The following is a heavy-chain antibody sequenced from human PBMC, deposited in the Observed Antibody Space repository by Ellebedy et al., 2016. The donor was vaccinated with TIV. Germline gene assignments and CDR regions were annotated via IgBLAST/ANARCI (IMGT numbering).Heavy chain of an antibody. D-gene: IGHD5-24*01. CDR2: LYYSGST. CDR1: GGSISSSSYY. J-gene: IGHJ3*02. CDR3: ARSFDGYNSNAFDI. Sequence: MPGGSLRLSCTVSGGSISSSSYYWSWLRQHPGKGLEWIGYLYYSGSTNYNPSLKSRVTISVHTSKNQFSLNLGSVTAADTAVYYCARSFDGYNSNAFDIWGQGTMVTVSS. V-gene: IGHV4-39*01.